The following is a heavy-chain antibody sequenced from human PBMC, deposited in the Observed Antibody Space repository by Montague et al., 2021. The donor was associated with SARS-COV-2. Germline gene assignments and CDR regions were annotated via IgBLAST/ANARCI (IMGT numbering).Heavy chain of an antibody. V-gene: IGHV4-39*01. CDR1: GGSISSSSYY. Sequence: SETLSLTCTVSGGSISSSSYYWGWIRQPPGKGLEWIESIYYSGSTYYNPSLKSRVTISVDTSKNQFSLKLSSVTAADTAVYYCARHPLRMITFGGVMGFDYWGQGTLVTVSS. J-gene: IGHJ4*02. CDR2: IYYSGST. CDR3: ARHPLRMITFGGVMGFDY. D-gene: IGHD3-16*01.